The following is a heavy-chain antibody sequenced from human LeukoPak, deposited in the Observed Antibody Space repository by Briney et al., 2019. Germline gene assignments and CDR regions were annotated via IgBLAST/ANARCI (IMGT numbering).Heavy chain of an antibody. CDR2: IYPGDSDT. Sequence: GESLKISCKGSGYSFTSYWIGWVRQMPGKGLEWMGIIYPGDSDTRYSPSFQGQVTISADKSISTAYLQWSSLKASDTAMYYCARHMGSYSNYYYYGMDVWGRGTTVTVSS. V-gene: IGHV5-51*01. CDR1: GYSFTSYW. D-gene: IGHD3-10*01. J-gene: IGHJ6*02. CDR3: ARHMGSYSNYYYYGMDV.